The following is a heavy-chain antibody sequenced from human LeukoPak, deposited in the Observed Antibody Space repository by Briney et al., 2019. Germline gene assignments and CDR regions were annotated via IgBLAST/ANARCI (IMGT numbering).Heavy chain of an antibody. D-gene: IGHD5/OR15-5a*01. CDR2: IYYSGNT. V-gene: IGHV4-39*07. J-gene: IGHJ4*02. Sequence: SETLSLTCTVCGAFLSCDDYFGGWIRQPPGKGLEWIATIYYSGNTYYNPSLSSRVTISAASSKNQFSLRLRTVTAADAAVYFCARTRGRVSKTDFDSWGQGTLVTVSS. CDR3: ARTRGRVSKTDFDS. CDR1: GAFLSCDDYF.